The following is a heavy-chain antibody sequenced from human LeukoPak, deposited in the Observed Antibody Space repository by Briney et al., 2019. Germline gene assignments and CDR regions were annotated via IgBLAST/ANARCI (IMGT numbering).Heavy chain of an antibody. Sequence: GESLKISCKASGYSFTKYWIGWVRQMPGKGPEWMAIIFPGNSDTRYSASFQGQVTISADTSITTAYLQWSSLTASDTAMHYCARERESGSAWFDPWGQGTLVTVSS. CDR2: IFPGNSDT. CDR1: GYSFTKYW. D-gene: IGHD3-10*01. V-gene: IGHV5-51*01. CDR3: ARERESGSAWFDP. J-gene: IGHJ5*02.